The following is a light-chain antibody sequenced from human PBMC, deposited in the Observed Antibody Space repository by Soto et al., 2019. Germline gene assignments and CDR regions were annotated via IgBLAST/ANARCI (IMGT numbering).Light chain of an antibody. J-gene: IGLJ2*01. V-gene: IGLV2-14*01. CDR1: SSDVGAYNY. CDR2: DVN. CDR3: SSYTTSSLVV. Sequence: QSALTQPASVSGSLGQSITISCTGTSSDVGAYNYVSWYQQHPGKAPKLMIYDVNSRPSGVSNRFSGSKSGNTASLTISGLQAEDEADYYCSSYTTSSLVVFGGGTKLTVL.